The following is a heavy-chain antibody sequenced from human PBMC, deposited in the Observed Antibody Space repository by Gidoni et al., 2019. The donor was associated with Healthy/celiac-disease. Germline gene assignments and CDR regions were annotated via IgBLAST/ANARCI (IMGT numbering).Heavy chain of an antibody. Sequence: QVQLVQSGAEVKKPGASVKVSCKASGYTFTSYGISWVRQAPGQGLAWMGWISAYNGNTNDAQKLQGRVTMNTDTSTSTAYMELRSLRSDDTAVYYCAGHALNWRTSRAFDIWGQGTLVTVSS. V-gene: IGHV1-18*01. CDR1: GYTFTSYG. CDR3: AGHALNWRTSRAFDI. J-gene: IGHJ3*02. D-gene: IGHD1-20*01. CDR2: ISAYNGNT.